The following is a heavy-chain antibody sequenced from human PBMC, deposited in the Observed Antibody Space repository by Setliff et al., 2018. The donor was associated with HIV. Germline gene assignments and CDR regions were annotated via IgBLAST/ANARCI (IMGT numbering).Heavy chain of an antibody. D-gene: IGHD2-2*01. Sequence: PGGSLRLSCAASGFTFSHYSMIWVRQGPGKGLEWVSSISGSGRKTYYGDSVKGRFTISRDNSWDTVDLQMNTLRAEDTAVYYCAKVPLFVVVPAALGGMDVWGQGTTVTVSS. CDR3: AKVPLFVVVPAALGGMDV. V-gene: IGHV3-23*01. CDR2: ISGSGRKT. J-gene: IGHJ6*02. CDR1: GFTFSHYS.